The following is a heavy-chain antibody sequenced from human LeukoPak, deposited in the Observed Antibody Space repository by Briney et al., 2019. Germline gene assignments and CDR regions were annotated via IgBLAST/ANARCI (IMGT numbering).Heavy chain of an antibody. J-gene: IGHJ5*02. Sequence: VSVKVSCKASGYTFTGYYMHWVRQAPGQGLEWMGWINPNSGGTNYAQKFQGRVTMTRDTSISTAYMELSRLRSDDTAVYYCARDGLWSGSGVFDHWGQGTLVTVSS. CDR2: INPNSGGT. CDR3: ARDGLWSGSGVFDH. D-gene: IGHD3-3*01. CDR1: GYTFTGYY. V-gene: IGHV1-2*02.